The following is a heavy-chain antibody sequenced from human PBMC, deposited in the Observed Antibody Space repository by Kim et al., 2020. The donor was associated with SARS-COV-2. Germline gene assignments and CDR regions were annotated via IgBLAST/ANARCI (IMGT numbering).Heavy chain of an antibody. J-gene: IGHJ4*02. CDR1: GYTFTGYY. CDR3: ARDLSWVEVATIGGIDY. V-gene: IGHV1-2*02. CDR2: INPNSGGT. D-gene: IGHD5-12*01. Sequence: ASVKVSCKASGYTFTGYYMHWVRQAPGQGLEWMGWINPNSGGTNYAQKFQGRVTMTRDTSINTAYMELSRLRSDDTAVYYCARDLSWVEVATIGGIDYWGQGTLVTVSS.